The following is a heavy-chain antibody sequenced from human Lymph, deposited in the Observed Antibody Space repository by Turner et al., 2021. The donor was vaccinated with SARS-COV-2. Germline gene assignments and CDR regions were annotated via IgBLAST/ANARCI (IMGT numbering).Heavy chain of an antibody. CDR1: GFNFSSNY. V-gene: IGHV3-53*02. Sequence: EVQLVETGGGLIQPGGSLRLSCAASGFNFSSNYMSWVRQAPGKGLEWVSVIYSGGSTFYADSVRGRFTISRDNSKNTLYLQMNSLRAEDTAVYYCARDNPHDAFDIWGQGTMVTVSS. J-gene: IGHJ3*02. CDR2: IYSGGST. CDR3: ARDNPHDAFDI.